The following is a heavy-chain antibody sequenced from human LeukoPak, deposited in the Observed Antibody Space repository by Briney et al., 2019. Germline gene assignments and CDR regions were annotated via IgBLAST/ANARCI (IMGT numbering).Heavy chain of an antibody. CDR2: IKQDGSQK. V-gene: IGHV3-7*01. D-gene: IGHD2/OR15-2a*01. CDR1: GFRFNRFS. CDR3: ASVDFDNNAHCHYYLPN. J-gene: IGHJ4*02. Sequence: GGSLRLSCAASGFRFNRFSMSWVRQTPGKGLEWVANIKQDGSQKEYADSVKGRFAISRDNANNFLDLQMNSLRAEDTGVYYCASVDFDNNAHCHYYLPNWGQGTRVTVSS.